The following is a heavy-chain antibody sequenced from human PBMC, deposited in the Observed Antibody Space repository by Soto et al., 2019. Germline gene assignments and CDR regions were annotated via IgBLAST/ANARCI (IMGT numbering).Heavy chain of an antibody. CDR3: AARIAAAGVVYYYGMDV. Sequence: GASVKVSCKASGYTFTGYYMHWVRQAPGQGLEWMGWINPNSGGTNYAQKFQGRVTMTRDTSISTAYMELSRLRSDDTAVYYCAARIAAAGVVYYYGMDVWGQGTTVTVSS. D-gene: IGHD6-13*01. CDR2: INPNSGGT. J-gene: IGHJ6*02. CDR1: GYTFTGYY. V-gene: IGHV1-2*02.